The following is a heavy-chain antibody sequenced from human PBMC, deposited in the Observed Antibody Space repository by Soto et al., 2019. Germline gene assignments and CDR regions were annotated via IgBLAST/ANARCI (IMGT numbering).Heavy chain of an antibody. D-gene: IGHD2-2*02. J-gene: IGHJ6*02. CDR3: AREYTAWPLAYGLDV. CDR2: SRDKAQGYST. Sequence: GGSLRLSCAGSGFTLSDHYIDWVRQAPGKGLEWVGRSRDKAQGYSTAYAASVKGRFTTSRDESKNSVYLQMNSLKTEDTAVYYCAREYTAWPLAYGLDVWGQGTTVTVSS. V-gene: IGHV3-72*01. CDR1: GFTLSDHY.